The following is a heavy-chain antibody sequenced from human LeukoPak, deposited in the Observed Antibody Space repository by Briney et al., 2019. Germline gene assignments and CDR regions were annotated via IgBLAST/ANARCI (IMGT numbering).Heavy chain of an antibody. V-gene: IGHV1-69*05. Sequence: GASVKVSCKASGGTFSSYAISWVRQAPGQGLEWMGGIIPIFGTANYAQKFQGRVTTTTDESTSTAYMELSSLRSEDTAVYYCATVLEYSSSSGSFDYWGQGTLVTVSS. J-gene: IGHJ4*02. D-gene: IGHD6-6*01. CDR1: GGTFSSYA. CDR2: IIPIFGTA. CDR3: ATVLEYSSSSGSFDY.